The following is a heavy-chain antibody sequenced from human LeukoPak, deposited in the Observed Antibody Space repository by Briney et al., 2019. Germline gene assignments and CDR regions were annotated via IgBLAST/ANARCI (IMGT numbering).Heavy chain of an antibody. CDR2: IYYSGST. J-gene: IGHJ4*02. CDR1: GGSISSYY. V-gene: IGHV4-30-4*08. D-gene: IGHD3-3*01. Sequence: SETLSLTCTVSGGSISSYYWSWIRQPPGKGLEWIGYIYYSGSTYYNPSLKSRVTISVDTSKNQFSLKLSSVTAADTAVYYCARGGRFWSGYIPLDYWGQGTLVTVSS. CDR3: ARGGRFWSGYIPLDY.